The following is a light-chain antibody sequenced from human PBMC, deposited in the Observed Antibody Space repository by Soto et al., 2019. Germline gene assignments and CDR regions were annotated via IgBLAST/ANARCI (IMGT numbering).Light chain of an antibody. Sequence: DIQMTQSPPSLSASVGDRVSITCRASQTISTYVNWYQHKPGQAPKLLMYSASTLHTGVPSRFSGSGSGTHFTLTVTSLQPKDLATYFCQQSFSTPFTFGPGTRVDL. J-gene: IGKJ3*01. CDR1: QTISTY. CDR3: QQSFSTPFT. V-gene: IGKV1-39*01. CDR2: SAS.